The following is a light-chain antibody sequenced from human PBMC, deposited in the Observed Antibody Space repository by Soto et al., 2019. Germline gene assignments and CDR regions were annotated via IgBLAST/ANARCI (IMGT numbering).Light chain of an antibody. CDR2: DVS. Sequence: EIVMTQSPATLSVSPCERATLSCRASQRVSSDLAWYQQKPGQAPRLLIFDVSNRAAGIPARFSGSGSGTDFTLTISSLEPEDFAVYYCHQRGSWPWTFGQGTKVDIK. V-gene: IGKV3-11*01. J-gene: IGKJ1*01. CDR1: QRVSSD. CDR3: HQRGSWPWT.